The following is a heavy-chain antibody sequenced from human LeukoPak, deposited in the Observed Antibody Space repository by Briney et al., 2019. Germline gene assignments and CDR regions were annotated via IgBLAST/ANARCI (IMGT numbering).Heavy chain of an antibody. D-gene: IGHD2-21*02. J-gene: IGHJ4*02. CDR3: AVTATSTAALGY. CDR1: GYTFTSYG. CDR2: ISAYNGNT. V-gene: IGHV1-18*01. Sequence: ASVKVSCKASGYTFTSYGSSGVRQAPGQGVEGMGWISAYNGNTNYAPRLQGRVTMTTDTSTSTAYMQLRRLRSADPAVYYCAVTATSTAALGYWGQATLVTVPS.